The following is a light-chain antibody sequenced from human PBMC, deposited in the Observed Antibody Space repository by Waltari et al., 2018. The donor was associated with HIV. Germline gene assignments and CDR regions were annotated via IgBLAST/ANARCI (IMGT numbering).Light chain of an antibody. Sequence: QSVLTQPPSASGTPGRRVTISCSGRGSNIGGNTVKWYQHLPGTAPRPLIYGDDQRPSGVPDRFSGSKSDTSASLAISGLQSEDEADYYCAAWDDSLKGYVFGTGTKVTVL. J-gene: IGLJ1*01. CDR1: GSNIGGNT. CDR3: AAWDDSLKGYV. CDR2: GDD. V-gene: IGLV1-44*01.